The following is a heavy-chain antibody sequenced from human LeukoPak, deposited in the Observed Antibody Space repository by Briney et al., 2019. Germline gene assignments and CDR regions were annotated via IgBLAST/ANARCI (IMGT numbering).Heavy chain of an antibody. CDR1: GGSISSSNW. J-gene: IGHJ4*01. Sequence: SETLSLTCSVSGGSISSSNWWSWVRQPPGKGLEWIGEIIHTGSTNYNPSLKSRVTISVDKSKNQFSLNLSSVTAADTAMYYCACYYDSSGYRFDYWGHGALVNVSS. V-gene: IGHV4-4*02. D-gene: IGHD3-22*01. CDR3: ACYYDSSGYRFDY. CDR2: IIHTGST.